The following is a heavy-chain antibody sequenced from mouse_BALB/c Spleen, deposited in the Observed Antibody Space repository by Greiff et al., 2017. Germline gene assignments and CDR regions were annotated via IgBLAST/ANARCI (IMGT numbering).Heavy chain of an antibody. Sequence: EVMLVESGGGLVKPGGSLKLSCAASGFTFSSYAMSWVRQSPEKRLEWVAEISSGGSYTYYPDTVTGRFTISRDNAKNTLYLEMSSLRSEDTAMYYCARYRSASMDYWGQGTSVTVSS. J-gene: IGHJ4*01. CDR2: ISSGGSYT. CDR3: ARYRSASMDY. V-gene: IGHV5-9-4*01. D-gene: IGHD2-14*01. CDR1: GFTFSSYA.